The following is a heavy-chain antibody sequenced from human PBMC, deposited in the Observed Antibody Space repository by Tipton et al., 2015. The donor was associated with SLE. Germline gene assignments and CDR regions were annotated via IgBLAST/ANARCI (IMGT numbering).Heavy chain of an antibody. D-gene: IGHD6-25*01. V-gene: IGHV3-23*01. J-gene: IGHJ4*02. Sequence: GSLRLSCAASGFSFSNFPMTWVRQFPGKGLEWVSAISGSGTNSYYADSVKGRFTISRDNAKNSLYLQMNSLRVEDTAVYYCARGDSSSGDYWGQGTLVTVSS. CDR2: ISGSGTNS. CDR3: ARGDSSSGDY. CDR1: GFSFSNFP.